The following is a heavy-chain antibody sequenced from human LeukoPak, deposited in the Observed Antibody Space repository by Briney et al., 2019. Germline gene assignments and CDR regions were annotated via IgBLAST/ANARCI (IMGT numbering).Heavy chain of an antibody. CDR1: GYTFTSYD. CDR2: MNPNSGNT. D-gene: IGHD3-22*01. V-gene: IGHV1-8*01. CDR3: ARAPRRGYYDSSGYGFDY. J-gene: IGHJ4*02. Sequence: ASVKVSCKASGYTFTSYDINWVRQATGQGLEWMGWMNPNSGNTGYAQKFQGRVTMTRDTSTSTVYMELSSLRSEDTAVYYCARAPRRGYYDSSGYGFDYWGQGTLVTVSS.